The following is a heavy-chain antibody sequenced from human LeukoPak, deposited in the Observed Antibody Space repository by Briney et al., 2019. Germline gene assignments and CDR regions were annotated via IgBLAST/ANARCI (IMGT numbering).Heavy chain of an antibody. J-gene: IGHJ3*02. D-gene: IGHD1-26*01. V-gene: IGHV3-21*01. CDR3: ARVGSGSYFLDGFDI. CDR1: GFIFSSCP. Sequence: GGSLRLSCAASGFIFSSCPLNWVRQAPGKGLEWVSTISGDSSYIQYADSVKGRFTISRDNPKNTLYLQMNSLRAEDTAVYYCARVGSGSYFLDGFDIWGQGTMVTVSS. CDR2: ISGDSSYI.